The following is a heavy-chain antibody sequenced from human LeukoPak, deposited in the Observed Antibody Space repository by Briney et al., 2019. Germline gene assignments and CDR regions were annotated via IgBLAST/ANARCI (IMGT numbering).Heavy chain of an antibody. D-gene: IGHD6-13*01. J-gene: IGHJ4*02. V-gene: IGHV3-11*01. CDR3: ARGRVGYTSSCPLDY. CDR1: GFTFSDYY. Sequence: PGGSLRLSCAASGFTFSDYYMSWIRQAPGKGLEWVSYISSSGSTIYYADTVKGLFTISRDNAKNSLNLQMNTLRAEDTAVYYCARGRVGYTSSCPLDYWGQGTLVTVSS. CDR2: ISSSGSTI.